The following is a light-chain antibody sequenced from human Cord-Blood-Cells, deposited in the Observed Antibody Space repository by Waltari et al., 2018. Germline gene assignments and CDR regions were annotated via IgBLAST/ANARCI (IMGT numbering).Light chain of an antibody. Sequence: QSALTHPAPVPGSPGQSSTIPSTALSSAVGGYDFFSWYQQHPGNAPKLMIYDIRNRPSGLSNRFSGSKSGNTASLTISGLQAEDEAYYYCSSYTSSSTVFGGGTKLTVL. CDR1: SSAVGGYDF. J-gene: IGLJ3*02. CDR2: DIR. CDR3: SSYTSSSTV. V-gene: IGLV2-14*01.